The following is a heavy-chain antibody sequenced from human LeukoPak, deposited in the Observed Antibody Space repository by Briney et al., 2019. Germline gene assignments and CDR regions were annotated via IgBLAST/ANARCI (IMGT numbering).Heavy chain of an antibody. V-gene: IGHV3-9*03. J-gene: IGHJ4*02. Sequence: GGSPRLSCAASGFTFDDYAMHWVRQAPGKGLEWVSGISWNSGSIGYADSVKGRFTISRDNAKNSLYLQMNSLRAEDMALYYCAKGSYSSSWGGYFDYWGQGTLVTVSS. CDR3: AKGSYSSSWGGYFDY. D-gene: IGHD6-13*01. CDR2: ISWNSGSI. CDR1: GFTFDDYA.